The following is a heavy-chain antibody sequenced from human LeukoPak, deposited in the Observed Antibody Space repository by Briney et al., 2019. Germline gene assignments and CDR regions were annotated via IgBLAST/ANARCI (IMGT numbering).Heavy chain of an antibody. D-gene: IGHD3-22*01. CDR2: IIPIFGTA. J-gene: IGHJ3*02. CDR1: GGTFSSYA. Sequence: ALVKVSCKASGGTFSSYAISWVRQAPGQGLEWMGRIIPIFGTANYAQKFQGRVTITTDESTSTAYMELSSLRSEDTAVYYCAVVIADAFDIWGQGTMVTVS. CDR3: AVVIADAFDI. V-gene: IGHV1-69*05.